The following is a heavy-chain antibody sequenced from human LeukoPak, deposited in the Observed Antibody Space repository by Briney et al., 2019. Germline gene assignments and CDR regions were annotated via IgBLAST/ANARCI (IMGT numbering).Heavy chain of an antibody. Sequence: ASVKVTCKASGYTFTNYYMHWVRQAPGQGLEWMGIINPSGGSTSYAQKFQGRVTMTRDTSTSTVYMELSSLRSEDTAVYYCARYYDSSGYSYYYYGMDVWGQGTTVTVSS. V-gene: IGHV1-46*01. CDR3: ARYYDSSGYSYYYYGMDV. J-gene: IGHJ6*02. D-gene: IGHD3-22*01. CDR1: GYTFTNYY. CDR2: INPSGGST.